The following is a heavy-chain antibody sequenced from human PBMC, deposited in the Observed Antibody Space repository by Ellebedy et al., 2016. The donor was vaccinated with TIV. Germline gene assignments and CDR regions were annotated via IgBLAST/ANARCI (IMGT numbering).Heavy chain of an antibody. CDR2: ISSSSSYI. V-gene: IGHV3-21*04. D-gene: IGHD6-19*01. CDR1: GFTFSSYS. Sequence: GESLKISCAASGFTFSSYSMNWVRQAPGKGLEWVSSISSSSSYIYYADSVKGRFTISRDNAKNSLYLQMDSLRAEDMALYYCVKDTSGWYGSKAFDFWGQGTTVNVSS. CDR3: VKDTSGWYGSKAFDF. J-gene: IGHJ3*01.